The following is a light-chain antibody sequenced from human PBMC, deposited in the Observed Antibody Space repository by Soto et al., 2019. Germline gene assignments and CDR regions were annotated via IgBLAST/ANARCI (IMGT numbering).Light chain of an antibody. J-gene: IGKJ1*01. Sequence: AIQVTQSPSSLSASVGDRVTITCRASQGIRNELSWYQQKPGKAPKFLIFAASNLQSGVPSRFSGSGSGTDFTLTISSLQPEDFATYYCQQYNSYTWTFGQGTKVDI. CDR3: QQYNSYTWT. CDR2: AAS. CDR1: QGIRNE. V-gene: IGKV1-6*01.